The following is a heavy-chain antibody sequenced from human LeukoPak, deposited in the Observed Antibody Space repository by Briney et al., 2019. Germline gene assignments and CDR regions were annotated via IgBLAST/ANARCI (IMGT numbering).Heavy chain of an antibody. D-gene: IGHD4-17*01. V-gene: IGHV3-74*01. CDR2: INPDGSTT. J-gene: IGHJ6*02. CDR1: GFTFSRYW. Sequence: GESLRLSCAASGFTFSRYWIHWVRQAPGKGLEWVSRINPDGSTTTYADSVKGRFTISRDNAKNTVYLQMNSLRAEDTAVYYCAKDRGMTTVTFYYYYGMDVWGQGTTVTVSS. CDR3: AKDRGMTTVTFYYYYGMDV.